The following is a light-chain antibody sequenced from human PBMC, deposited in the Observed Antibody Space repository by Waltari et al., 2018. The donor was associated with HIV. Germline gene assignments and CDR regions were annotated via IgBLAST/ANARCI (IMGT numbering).Light chain of an antibody. CDR2: PTN. CDR1: NSNIGAGYD. CDR3: QSYDSGLSGVI. V-gene: IGLV1-40*01. Sequence: QSVLTQPPSVSGAPGQRVTISCTGSNSNIGAGYDVHWFQQLPGTAPNPLIYPTNNRPSGAPDRSSASKSGASASLAIAGLQVEDEADYYCQSYDSGLSGVIFGGGTKLTVL. J-gene: IGLJ2*01.